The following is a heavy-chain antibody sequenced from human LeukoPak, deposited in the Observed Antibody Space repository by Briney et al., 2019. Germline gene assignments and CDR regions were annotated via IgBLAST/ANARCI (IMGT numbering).Heavy chain of an antibody. Sequence: GASVKVSCKVSGYTLTELSMHWVRQAPGKGLEWMGGFDPEDGETIYAQKFQGRVTMTRDTSASTVYMELSSPRSEDTAVYYCASVYKNGMDVWGQGTTVTVSS. V-gene: IGHV1-24*01. CDR2: FDPEDGET. J-gene: IGHJ6*02. D-gene: IGHD5-24*01. CDR3: ASVYKNGMDV. CDR1: GYTLTELS.